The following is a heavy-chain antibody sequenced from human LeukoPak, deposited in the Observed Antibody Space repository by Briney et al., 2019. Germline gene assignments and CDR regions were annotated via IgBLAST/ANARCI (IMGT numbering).Heavy chain of an antibody. V-gene: IGHV3-23*01. Sequence: PGGSLRLSCAASGFTFSSYAMSWVRQAPGKGLEWVSAISGSGGSTYYADSVKGRFTISRDNSKNTLYLQMNSLRAEDTAVYYCAKDLATSYYYDSSGSFDYWGQGTLVTVSS. CDR2: ISGSGGST. D-gene: IGHD3-22*01. J-gene: IGHJ4*02. CDR1: GFTFSSYA. CDR3: AKDLATSYYYDSSGSFDY.